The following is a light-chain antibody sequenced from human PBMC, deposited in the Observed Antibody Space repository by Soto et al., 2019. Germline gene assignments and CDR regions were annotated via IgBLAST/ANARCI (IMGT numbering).Light chain of an antibody. J-gene: IGKJ5*01. CDR1: QSISSW. CDR2: DAS. Sequence: DIQMTQSPSTLSASVGDRVTITFRASQSISSWLAWYQQKPGKAPKLLIYDASSLESGVPSRFSGSGSGTEFTLTISSLQPDDFATYYCQKYNSYPITFGQGTRLDIK. CDR3: QKYNSYPIT. V-gene: IGKV1-5*01.